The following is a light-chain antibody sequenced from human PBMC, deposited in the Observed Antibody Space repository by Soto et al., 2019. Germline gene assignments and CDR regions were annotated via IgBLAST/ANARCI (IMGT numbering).Light chain of an antibody. CDR1: QSVSSSY. CDR3: QQYGISRT. V-gene: IGKV3-20*01. CDR2: GAS. Sequence: EIVLTQSPGTLSLSPGERATRSCRASQSVSSSYLAWYQQKPGQAPRLLIYGASSRATGIPDRFSGSGSGTDVALTISRLAPEDVAVYYCQQYGISRTFDQST. J-gene: IGKJ1*01.